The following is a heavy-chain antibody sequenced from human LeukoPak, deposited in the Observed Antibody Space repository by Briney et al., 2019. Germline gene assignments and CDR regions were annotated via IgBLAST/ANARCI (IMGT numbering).Heavy chain of an antibody. CDR1: GFTVSSND. CDR2: IYSGGST. V-gene: IGHV3-66*01. Sequence: GGSLRLSCAASGFTVSSNDMSWVRQAPGKGLDWVSVIYSGGSTYYADSVKGRFTISRDNSKNTLYLQMNSLTAEDTAVYYCARGEGYYYYMDVWGKGTTVTISS. J-gene: IGHJ6*03. CDR3: ARGEGYYYYMDV.